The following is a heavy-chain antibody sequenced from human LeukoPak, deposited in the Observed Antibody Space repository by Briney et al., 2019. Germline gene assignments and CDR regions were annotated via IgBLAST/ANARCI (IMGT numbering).Heavy chain of an antibody. V-gene: IGHV4-59*01. CDR2: IYYSVST. CDR3: ARADYGDSTAAY. D-gene: IGHD4-17*01. J-gene: IGHJ4*02. Sequence: PSETLSLTCTVSGGSISSYYWSWIRQPPGKGLEWIGYIYYSVSTNYNPSLKSRVTISVDTSKNQSSLKLSSVTAADTAVYYCARADYGDSTAAYWGQGTLVSVSS. CDR1: GGSISSYY.